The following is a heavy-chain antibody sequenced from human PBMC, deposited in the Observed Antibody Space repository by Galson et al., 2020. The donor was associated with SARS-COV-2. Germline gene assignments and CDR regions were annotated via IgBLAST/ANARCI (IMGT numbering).Heavy chain of an antibody. V-gene: IGHV2-5*02. J-gene: IGHJ4*02. CDR1: GFSFTSDRVS. CDR2: IHWDDET. CDR3: AHRPYGGPIDY. Sequence: KMSGPTLVKPTQTITLTCTFSGFSFTSDRVSVTWIRQPTGKALEWLALIHWDDETRYTPSLKNRLTITKDASKNQVVLTVTDMDPVDTATYYCAHRPYGGPIDYWGQGTLVTVSS. D-gene: IGHD4-17*01.